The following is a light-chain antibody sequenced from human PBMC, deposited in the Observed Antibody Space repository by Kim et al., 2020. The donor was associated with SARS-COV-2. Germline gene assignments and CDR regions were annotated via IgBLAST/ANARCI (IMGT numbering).Light chain of an antibody. V-gene: IGLV3-1*01. CDR1: KLGDKY. J-gene: IGLJ2*01. Sequence: SYELTQPPSVSVSPGQTASITCSGDKLGDKYACWYQQKPGQSPVLVIYQDSKRPSGIPERFSGSNSGNTATLTISGTQAMDEADYYCQAWDSSTGVFGGGTQLNV. CDR3: QAWDSSTGV. CDR2: QDS.